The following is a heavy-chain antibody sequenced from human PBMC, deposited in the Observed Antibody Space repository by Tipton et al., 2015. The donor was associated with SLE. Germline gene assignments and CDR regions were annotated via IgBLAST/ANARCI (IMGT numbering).Heavy chain of an antibody. CDR1: GYSISSGYY. D-gene: IGHD3-10*01. V-gene: IGHV4-38-2*02. CDR2: IYHSGST. J-gene: IGHJ4*02. Sequence: TLSLTCTVSGYSISSGYYWGWIRQPPGKGLEWIGSIYHSGSTYYNPSLKSRVTISVDTSKNQFSLKLSSVTAADTAVYYCARGPSPSGGFDYWGQGTLVTVSS. CDR3: ARGPSPSGGFDY.